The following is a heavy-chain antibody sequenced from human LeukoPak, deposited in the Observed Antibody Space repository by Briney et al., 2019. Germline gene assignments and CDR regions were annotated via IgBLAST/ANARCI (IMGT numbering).Heavy chain of an antibody. CDR1: GGSISSYY. Sequence: SETLFLTCTVSGGSISSYYWSWIRQPPGKGLEWIGYIYTSGSTNYDPSLKSRVTISVDTSKNQFSLKLSSVTAADTAVYYCARQKRDWFDPWGQGTLVTVSS. V-gene: IGHV4-4*09. J-gene: IGHJ5*02. CDR3: ARQKRDWFDP. CDR2: IYTSGST.